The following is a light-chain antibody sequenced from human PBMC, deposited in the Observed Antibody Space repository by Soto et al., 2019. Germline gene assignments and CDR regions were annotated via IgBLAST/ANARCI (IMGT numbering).Light chain of an antibody. CDR3: QQYGSSPSWT. V-gene: IGKV3-20*01. CDR1: QSVSSSY. J-gene: IGKJ1*01. Sequence: DIVLTQSPGTLSLSPGETATLSCRASQSVSSSYLAWYQQKPGQAPRLLVYGASNRATGVPDRFSGSGSGTDLTLTISRLEPEDIAVYYCQQYGSSPSWTFGQGTKVEIK. CDR2: GAS.